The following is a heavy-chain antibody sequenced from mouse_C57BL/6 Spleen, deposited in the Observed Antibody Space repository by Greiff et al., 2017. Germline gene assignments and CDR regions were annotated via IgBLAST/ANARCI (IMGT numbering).Heavy chain of an antibody. CDR1: GYSFTGYY. Sequence: VQLQQSGPELVKPGASVKISCKASGYSFTGYYMNWVKQSPEKSLEWIGEINPSTGGTTYNQKFKAKATLTVDKSSSTAYMQLKSLTSEDSAVYYCAREVDYWGQGTSVTVAS. V-gene: IGHV1-42*01. CDR3: AREVDY. CDR2: INPSTGGT. J-gene: IGHJ4*01.